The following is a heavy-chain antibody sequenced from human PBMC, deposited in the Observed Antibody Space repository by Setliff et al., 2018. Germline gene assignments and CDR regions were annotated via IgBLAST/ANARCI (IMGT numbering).Heavy chain of an antibody. D-gene: IGHD6-19*01. CDR1: GFTFSTYA. CDR2: ISTSSSTI. Sequence: GGSLRLSCAASGFTFSTYAMNWLRQAPGKGLEWISYISTSSSTIYNADSVKGRFTISRDNANHSLYLQMNSLRAEDTAVYYCAREGSSAWYGGGVDYWGQGTLVTVSS. J-gene: IGHJ4*02. V-gene: IGHV3-48*01. CDR3: AREGSSAWYGGGVDY.